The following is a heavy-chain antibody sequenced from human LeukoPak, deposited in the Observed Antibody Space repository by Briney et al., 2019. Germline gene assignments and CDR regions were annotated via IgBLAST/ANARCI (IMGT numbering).Heavy chain of an antibody. Sequence: GGSLRLSCAASGFTFSSYSMNWVRQAPGKGLEWVSHITASGTAMFYADFVKGRFTISRDNAKNSLYLQMNSLRDEDTAVYYCASSGSYRFDYWGQGTLVTVSS. CDR3: ASSGSYRFDY. CDR1: GFTFSSYS. V-gene: IGHV3-48*02. D-gene: IGHD1-26*01. CDR2: ITASGTAM. J-gene: IGHJ4*02.